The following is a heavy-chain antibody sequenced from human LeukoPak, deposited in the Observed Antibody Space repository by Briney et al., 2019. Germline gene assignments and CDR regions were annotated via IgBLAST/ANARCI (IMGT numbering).Heavy chain of an antibody. CDR3: ARERTCYDSSGYSGWFDP. D-gene: IGHD3-22*01. V-gene: IGHV4-59*01. CDR1: GGSISSYY. Sequence: SETLSLTCTVSGGSISSYYWSWIRQPPGKGLEWIGYIYYSGSTNYNPSLKSRVTISVDTSKNQFSLKLSSVTAADTAVYYCARERTCYDSSGYSGWFDPWGQGTLVTVSS. CDR2: IYYSGST. J-gene: IGHJ5*02.